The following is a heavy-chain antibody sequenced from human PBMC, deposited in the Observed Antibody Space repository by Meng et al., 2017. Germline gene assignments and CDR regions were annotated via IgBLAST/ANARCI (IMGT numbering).Heavy chain of an antibody. D-gene: IGHD2-15*01. CDR2: ISSNGGST. Sequence: GGSLRLSCAASGFTFSSYAMHWVRQAPGKELEYVSAISSNGGSTYYANSVKGRFTISRDNSKNTLYLQMGSLRAEDMAVYYCARYACSGGSCYADYWGQGTLVTVSS. CDR3: ARYACSGGSCYADY. V-gene: IGHV3-64*01. CDR1: GFTFSSYA. J-gene: IGHJ4*02.